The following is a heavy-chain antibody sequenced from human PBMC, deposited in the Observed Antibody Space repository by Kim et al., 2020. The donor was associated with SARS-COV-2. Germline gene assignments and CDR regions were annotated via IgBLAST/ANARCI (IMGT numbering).Heavy chain of an antibody. CDR3: ARDSGSY. J-gene: IGHJ4*02. CDR1: GGSISSYY. Sequence: SETLSLTCTVSGGSISSYYWSWIRQPPGKGLEWIGYIYYSGSTNYNPSLKSRVTISVDTSKNQFSLKLSSVTAADTAVYYCARDSGSYWGQGTLVTVSS. CDR2: IYYSGST. V-gene: IGHV4-59*01. D-gene: IGHD3-10*01.